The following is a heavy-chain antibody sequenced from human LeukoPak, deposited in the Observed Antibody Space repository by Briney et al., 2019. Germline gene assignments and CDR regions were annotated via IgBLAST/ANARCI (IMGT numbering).Heavy chain of an antibody. D-gene: IGHD6-13*01. Sequence: TSETLSLTCTVSGGSISSYYWSWIRQPAGKGLEWIGRIYTSGSTNYNLSLKSRVTMSVDTSKNQFSLKLSSVTAADTAVYYCARVGIAAAGTDYFDYWGQGTLVTVSS. CDR1: GGSISSYY. CDR3: ARVGIAAAGTDYFDY. V-gene: IGHV4-4*07. CDR2: IYTSGST. J-gene: IGHJ4*02.